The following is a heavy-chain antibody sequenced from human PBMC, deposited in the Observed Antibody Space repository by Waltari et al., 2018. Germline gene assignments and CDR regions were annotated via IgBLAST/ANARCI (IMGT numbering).Heavy chain of an antibody. J-gene: IGHJ6*02. D-gene: IGHD3-10*01. Sequence: QVQLQESGPGLVKPSDTLSLTCAVSGYSISRSNWWGWIRQPPGKGLEWIGYIYYSGSTYYNPSLKSRVTMSVDTSKNQFSLKLSSVTAVDTAVYYCARISTMVRRRGGMDVWGQGTTVTVSS. CDR3: ARISTMVRRRGGMDV. CDR2: IYYSGST. V-gene: IGHV4-28*01. CDR1: GYSISRSNW.